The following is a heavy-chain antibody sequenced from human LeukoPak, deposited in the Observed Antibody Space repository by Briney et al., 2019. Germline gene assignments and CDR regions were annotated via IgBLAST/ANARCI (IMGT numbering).Heavy chain of an antibody. CDR3: ARILTMDARGSYWYFDL. CDR1: GFTFSSYS. J-gene: IGHJ2*01. Sequence: PGGSLRLSCAASGFTFSSYSMNWVRQAPGKGLEWVSSISSSSSYIYYADSVKGRFTISRDNAKNSLYLQMNSLRAEDTAVYYCARILTMDARGSYWYFDLWGRGTLVTVSS. CDR2: ISSSSSYI. V-gene: IGHV3-21*01. D-gene: IGHD3-10*01.